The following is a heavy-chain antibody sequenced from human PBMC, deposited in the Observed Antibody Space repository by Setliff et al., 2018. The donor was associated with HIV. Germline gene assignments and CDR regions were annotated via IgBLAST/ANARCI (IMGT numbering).Heavy chain of an antibody. CDR2: FHPEHGDT. V-gene: IGHV1-24*01. D-gene: IGHD1-7*01. CDR3: ATFYKVIETTSFDY. CDR1: GYNLTELS. J-gene: IGHJ4*02. Sequence: ASVKVSCKVSGYNLTELSVHWVRRAPGKGLEWMGGFHPEHGDTIYAQKFEDRVTMTEATSRGTAYMELSRLKFDDTAVYYCATFYKVIETTSFDYWGQGTLVTVSS.